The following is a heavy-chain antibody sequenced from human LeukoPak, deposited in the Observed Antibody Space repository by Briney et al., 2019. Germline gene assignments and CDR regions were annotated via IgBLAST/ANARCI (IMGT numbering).Heavy chain of an antibody. D-gene: IGHD3-10*01. J-gene: IGHJ6*04. CDR2: IRYDGSNK. V-gene: IGHV3-30*02. CDR1: GFTFSSYG. Sequence: GGSLRLSCAASGFTFSSYGMHWVRQAPGKGLEWVAFIRYDGSNKYYADSVKGRFTISRDNSKNTLYLQMNSLRAEDTAVYYCAREDPPYYYGSGSLSDVWGKGTTVTISS. CDR3: AREDPPYYYGSGSLSDV.